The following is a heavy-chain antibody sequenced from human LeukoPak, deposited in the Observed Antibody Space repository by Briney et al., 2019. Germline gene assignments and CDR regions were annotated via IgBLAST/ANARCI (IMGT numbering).Heavy chain of an antibody. D-gene: IGHD6-19*01. CDR2: ISSSSSTI. Sequence: GGPLRLSCAASGFTFSSYSMNWVRQAPGKGLEWVSYISSSSSTIYYADSVKGRFTISRDNAKNSLYLQMNSLRAEDTAVYYCARAREGYSSGYDYWGQGTLVTVSS. V-gene: IGHV3-48*01. CDR1: GFTFSSYS. CDR3: ARAREGYSSGYDY. J-gene: IGHJ4*02.